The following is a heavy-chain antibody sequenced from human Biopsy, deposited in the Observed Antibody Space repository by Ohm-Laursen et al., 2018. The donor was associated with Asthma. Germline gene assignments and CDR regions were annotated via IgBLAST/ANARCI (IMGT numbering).Heavy chain of an antibody. V-gene: IGHV3-21*01. Sequence: SLRLSCAASGYTFSRYSIHWVRQIPGKGLEWVASISTASTFIYYADSVKGRFTISRDNSKNTLSLQMNSLTAEDTAVYYCAREGVAGTHIEDWGQGTLVTVSS. CDR3: AREGVAGTHIED. J-gene: IGHJ4*02. CDR1: GYTFSRYS. D-gene: IGHD6-19*01. CDR2: ISTASTFI.